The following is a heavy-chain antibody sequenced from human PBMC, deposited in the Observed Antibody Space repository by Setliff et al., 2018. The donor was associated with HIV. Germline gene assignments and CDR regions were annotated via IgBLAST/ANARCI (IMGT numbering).Heavy chain of an antibody. CDR1: GVSTSSSSYY. CDR3: ARGGGYDRSGYYPFDY. J-gene: IGHJ4*02. Sequence: SETLSLTCIVSGVSTSSSSYYWGWIRQPPGKGLEWIGEINHSGSTNYNPSLKSRVTMSVDTSKNQFSLKLSSVTAADTAVYYCARGGGYDRSGYYPFDYWGQGTPVTVSS. D-gene: IGHD3-22*01. V-gene: IGHV4-39*07. CDR2: INHSGST.